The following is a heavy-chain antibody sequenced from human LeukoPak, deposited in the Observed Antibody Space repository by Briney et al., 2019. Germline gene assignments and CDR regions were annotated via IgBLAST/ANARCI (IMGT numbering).Heavy chain of an antibody. V-gene: IGHV3-23*01. CDR1: GFTFSSYG. CDR2: ITGSGGST. CDR3: AKRDSGSGSYPFDY. J-gene: IGHJ4*02. D-gene: IGHD3-10*01. Sequence: GGSLRLSCAASGFTFSSYGMHWVRQAPGKGLEWVSTITGSGGSTSYADSVKGRFTISRDNSKNTLYLQMNSLRAEDTAVYYCAKRDSGSGSYPFDYWGQGTLVTVSS.